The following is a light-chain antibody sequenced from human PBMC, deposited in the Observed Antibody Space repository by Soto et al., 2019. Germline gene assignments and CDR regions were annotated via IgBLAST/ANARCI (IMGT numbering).Light chain of an antibody. V-gene: IGKV1-39*01. Sequence: DIQMTQSPSSLSASVGDRVTITCRASQSIKSYLNWYQQKPGKAPNLLIYSASTLESGVPSRFSGSGSGTEFTLAISSLQPEDFATYYCQQTYSTPFTFGQGTTLEFK. J-gene: IGKJ2*01. CDR1: QSIKSY. CDR2: SAS. CDR3: QQTYSTPFT.